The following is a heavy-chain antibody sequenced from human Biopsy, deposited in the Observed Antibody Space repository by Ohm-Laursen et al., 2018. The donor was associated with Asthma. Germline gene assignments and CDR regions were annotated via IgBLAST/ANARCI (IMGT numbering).Heavy chain of an antibody. V-gene: IGHV3-30-3*01. CDR2: GGSYYDGGLK. CDR1: GFTFSDYY. CDR3: ARDVMEWYLPAFDF. Sequence: SLRLPCTAPGFTFSDYYMSWIRQAPGKGLEWVAVGGSYYDGGLKYYADSVNGRFTVSRDDSKNTLYLQMNSLRPDDTAVYYCARDVMEWYLPAFDFWGQGTLVTVSS. J-gene: IGHJ4*02. D-gene: IGHD3-3*01.